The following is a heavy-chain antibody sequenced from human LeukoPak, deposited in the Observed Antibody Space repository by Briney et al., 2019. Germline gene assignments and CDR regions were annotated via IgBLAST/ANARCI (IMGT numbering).Heavy chain of an antibody. J-gene: IGHJ4*02. CDR2: IKSKTDGGTT. V-gene: IGHV3-15*01. CDR1: GFTFSNAW. CDR3: TTNVWGSYRPETFDY. Sequence: GGSLRLSCAASGFTFSNAWMSWVRQAPGKGLEWVGRIKSKTDGGTTDYAAPVKGRFTISRDDSKNTLYLQMNSLKTEDTAVYYCTTNVWGSYRPETFDYWGQGTLVTVSS. D-gene: IGHD3-16*02.